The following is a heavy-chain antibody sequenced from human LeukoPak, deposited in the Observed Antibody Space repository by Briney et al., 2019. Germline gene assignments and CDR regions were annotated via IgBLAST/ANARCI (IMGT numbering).Heavy chain of an antibody. CDR3: ARGGDSSAYHLYYFDY. Sequence: GESLKISCKGSGYTFTSYWIGWVRQMPGKGLEWMGIIYPDDSDTRYSPSFQGQVTISVDKSINTAYLQWSSLKASDTAMYYCARGGDSSAYHLYYFDYWGQGTLVTVSS. D-gene: IGHD3-22*01. CDR2: IYPDDSDT. CDR1: GYTFTSYW. J-gene: IGHJ4*02. V-gene: IGHV5-51*01.